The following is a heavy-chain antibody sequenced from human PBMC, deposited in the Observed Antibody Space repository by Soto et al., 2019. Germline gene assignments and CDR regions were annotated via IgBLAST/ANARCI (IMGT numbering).Heavy chain of an antibody. J-gene: IGHJ4*02. CDR1: GGSISRGDYY. CDR2: TYYSGST. Sequence: QVQLQESGPGLVKPSQTLSLTCTVSGGSISRGDYYWSWIPQPPGEGLGWIGYTYYSGSTYYNPSLKSRVTISVDTSKNQFSLKLSSVTAADTAVYYCASNMPHYDSSGYYYFVYWGQGTLVTVSS. D-gene: IGHD3-22*01. V-gene: IGHV4-30-4*01. CDR3: ASNMPHYDSSGYYYFVY.